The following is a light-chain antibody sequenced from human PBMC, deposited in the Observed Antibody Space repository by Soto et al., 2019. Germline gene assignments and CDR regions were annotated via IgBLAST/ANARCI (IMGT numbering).Light chain of an antibody. J-gene: IGKJ1*01. CDR3: QQSYSSPPT. CDR2: AAS. V-gene: IGKV1-39*01. CDR1: QSISSY. Sequence: IQMTQSPSTLSGSVGDRVTITCRASQSISSYLNWYQQKPGKAPTLLIFAASSLQSGVPSRFSGSRSGPDITLTISSLQPEDFATYYCQQSYSSPPTFGQGTKVDIK.